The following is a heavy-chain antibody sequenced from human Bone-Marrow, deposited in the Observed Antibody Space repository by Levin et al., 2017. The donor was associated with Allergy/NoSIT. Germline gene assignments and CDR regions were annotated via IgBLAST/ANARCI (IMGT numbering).Heavy chain of an antibody. D-gene: IGHD3-10*01. J-gene: IGHJ4*02. CDR2: IYYSGST. Sequence: LRLSCSVSGASITSGDHYWSWIRQSPGKGLEWIGYIYYSGSTYYNPSLMTRITISLDPSKNHSSLKLRSMTVADTAVYYCASLSYYYGAGTHPDEDYWGQGALVIVSS. CDR1: GASITSGDHY. CDR3: ASLSYYYGAGTHPDEDY. V-gene: IGHV4-30-4*01.